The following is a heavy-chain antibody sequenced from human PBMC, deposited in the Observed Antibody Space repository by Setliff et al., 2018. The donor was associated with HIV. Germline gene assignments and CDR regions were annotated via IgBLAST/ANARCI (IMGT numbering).Heavy chain of an antibody. V-gene: IGHV4-39*01. D-gene: IGHD6-19*01. CDR1: GGSISSSSYY. CDR2: IYYSGNT. Sequence: SETLSLTCTVSGGSISSSSYYWGWIRQPPGKGLEWIGSIYYSGNTNYNPSLKSRVTISVDTSKNQFSLKLSSVTAADTAVYYCARRGRIAVAGGVDYWGQGTLVTVSS. J-gene: IGHJ4*02. CDR3: ARRGRIAVAGGVDY.